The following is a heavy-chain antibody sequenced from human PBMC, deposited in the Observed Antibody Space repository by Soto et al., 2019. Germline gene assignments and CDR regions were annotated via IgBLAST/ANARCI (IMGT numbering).Heavy chain of an antibody. Sequence: SETLSLTCTVSGGSISSSSYYWGWIRQPPGKGLEWIGSIYYSGSTYYNPSLKSRVTISVDTSKNQFSLKLSSVTAADTAVYYCARRTSGDRSLVDYWSQGTLVTVSS. D-gene: IGHD2-15*01. V-gene: IGHV4-39*01. CDR3: ARRTSGDRSLVDY. CDR2: IYYSGST. J-gene: IGHJ4*02. CDR1: GGSISSSSYY.